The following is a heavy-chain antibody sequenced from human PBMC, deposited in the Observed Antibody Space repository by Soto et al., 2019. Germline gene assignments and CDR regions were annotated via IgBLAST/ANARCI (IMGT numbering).Heavy chain of an antibody. CDR1: GGSISSSSYY. CDR3: ARRITMVRGGTIDY. Sequence: QLQLQESGPGLVKPSETLSLTCTVSGGSISSSSYYWGWIRQPPGKGLEWIGSIYYSGSTYYNPSLKSRVTISVDTSKNQFSLKLSSVTAADTAVYYCARRITMVRGGTIDYWGQGTLVTVSS. D-gene: IGHD3-10*01. CDR2: IYYSGST. J-gene: IGHJ4*02. V-gene: IGHV4-39*01.